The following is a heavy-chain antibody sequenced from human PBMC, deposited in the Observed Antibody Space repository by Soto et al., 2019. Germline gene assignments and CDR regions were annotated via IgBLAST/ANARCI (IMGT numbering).Heavy chain of an antibody. Sequence: QVQLVQSGAEVKKPGASVKVSCKASGYTFSSYDINWVRQATGQGLEWMGWMNPKSGNTGYAQKFQGRVTMTRDTSTSTAYIEVSSLRSEDTAMYYCARAYGDLDVWGQGTTVTVSS. CDR3: ARAYGDLDV. CDR2: MNPKSGNT. V-gene: IGHV1-8*01. D-gene: IGHD2-21*01. J-gene: IGHJ6*02. CDR1: GYTFSSYD.